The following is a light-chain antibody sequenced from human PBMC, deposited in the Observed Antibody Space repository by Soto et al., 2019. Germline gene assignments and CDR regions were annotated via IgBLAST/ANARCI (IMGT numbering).Light chain of an antibody. CDR1: QSFRGL. CDR2: DAY. Sequence: VLTQSTVTLSLSPGDRAPLSCRASQSFRGLLAWYQQKPGQAPRLLIYDAYNRATGIPPRFSGSGSGTDFTLTISSLEPEDSAVYYCQQRHMWPITFGQGTRLEIK. CDR3: QQRHMWPIT. J-gene: IGKJ5*01. V-gene: IGKV3-11*01.